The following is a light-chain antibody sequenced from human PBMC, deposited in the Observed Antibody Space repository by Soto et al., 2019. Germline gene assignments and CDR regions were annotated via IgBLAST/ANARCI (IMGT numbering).Light chain of an antibody. CDR1: QSVSSS. CDR3: HQRSYYRPSLT. CDR2: AAS. V-gene: IGKV3-11*01. Sequence: EIVLTQSPATLSLSAGDRATLSCRASQSVSSSLAWYQQKPGQAPRLLIYAASNRATGIPTRFSGSGSGTDSTLTLTSRNPQHVGFYYCHQRSYYRPSLTFGQGTKVDIK. J-gene: IGKJ4*01.